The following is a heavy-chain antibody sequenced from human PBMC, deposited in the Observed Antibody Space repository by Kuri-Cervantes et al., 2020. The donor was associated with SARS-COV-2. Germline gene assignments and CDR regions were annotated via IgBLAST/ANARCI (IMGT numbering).Heavy chain of an antibody. CDR1: GFTFGDYA. V-gene: IGHV3-49*03. J-gene: IGHJ4*02. CDR3: TRDRKLWSPGPLLFDY. Sequence: GGSLRLSCTASGFTFGDYAMSWFRQAPGKGLEWVGFIRSKAYGGTTEYAASVKGRFTISRDDSKGIAYLQMNSLKTEDTAVYYCTRDRKLWSPGPLLFDYWGQGTLVTVSS. D-gene: IGHD5-18*01. CDR2: IRSKAYGGTT.